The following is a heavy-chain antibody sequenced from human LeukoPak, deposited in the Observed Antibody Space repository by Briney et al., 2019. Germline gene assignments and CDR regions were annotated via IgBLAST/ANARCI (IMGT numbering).Heavy chain of an antibody. Sequence: PSETLSLTCAVYGGSFSGYYWSWIRQPPGKGLEWIGEINHSGSTNYNPSLKSRVTISVDTSKNQFSLKLSSVTAADTAVYYCARVVPGGGRWPPGYFQHWGQGTLVTVSS. CDR1: GGSFSGYY. D-gene: IGHD3-16*01. J-gene: IGHJ1*01. CDR2: INHSGST. CDR3: ARVVPGGGRWPPGYFQH. V-gene: IGHV4-34*01.